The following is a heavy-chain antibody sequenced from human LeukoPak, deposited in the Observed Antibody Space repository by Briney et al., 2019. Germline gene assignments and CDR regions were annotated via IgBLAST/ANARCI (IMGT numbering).Heavy chain of an antibody. CDR2: IYHSGST. CDR1: GYSISSGYY. Sequence: PSETLSLTCTVSGYSISSGYYWGWIRQPPGKGLEWIGSIYHSGSTYYNPSLKSRVTISVDTSKNQFSLKLSSVTAADTAVYYCARGEGSHDYWGQGTLVTVSS. V-gene: IGHV4-38-2*02. CDR3: ARGEGSHDY. J-gene: IGHJ4*02. D-gene: IGHD3-10*01.